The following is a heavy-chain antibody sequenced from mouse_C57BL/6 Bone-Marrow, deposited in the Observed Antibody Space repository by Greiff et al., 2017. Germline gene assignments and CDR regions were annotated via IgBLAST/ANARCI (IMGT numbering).Heavy chain of an antibody. Sequence: VQLQQSGAELVRPGASVKLSCKASGYTFTDYYINWVKQRPGQGLEWIARIYPGSGNTYYNEKFKGKATLTAEKSSSTAYMQLSSLTSEDSAVYLCARALASMDDWGQGTSVTVSS. D-gene: IGHD6-1*01. J-gene: IGHJ4*01. V-gene: IGHV1-76*01. CDR3: ARALASMDD. CDR1: GYTFTDYY. CDR2: IYPGSGNT.